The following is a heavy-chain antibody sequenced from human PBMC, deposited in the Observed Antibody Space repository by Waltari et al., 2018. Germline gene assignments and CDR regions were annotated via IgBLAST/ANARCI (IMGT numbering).Heavy chain of an antibody. CDR3: AKAYYFDY. CDR1: GYSISSGYY. Sequence: QVQLQESGPGLVKPSETLSLTCAVSGYSISSGYYWGWIRQPPGKGLEWIGSIYHSGRTYYNPSLKSRVTISVDTSKTQFSLKLSSVTAADTAVYYCAKAYYFDYWGQGTLVTVSS. J-gene: IGHJ4*02. V-gene: IGHV4-38-2*01. CDR2: IYHSGRT.